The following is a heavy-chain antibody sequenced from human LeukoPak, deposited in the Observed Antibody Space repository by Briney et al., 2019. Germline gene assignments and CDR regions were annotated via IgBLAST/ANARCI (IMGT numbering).Heavy chain of an antibody. J-gene: IGHJ3*02. CDR2: IYYSGST. Sequence: PSETLSLTCAVYGGSFSGYYWSWIRQPPGKGLEWIGYIYYSGSTNYNPSLKSRVTISVDTSKNQFSLKLSSVTAADTAVYYCARGIIRYFDWLLSDAFDIWGQGTMVTVSS. V-gene: IGHV4-59*01. CDR3: ARGIIRYFDWLLSDAFDI. D-gene: IGHD3-9*01. CDR1: GGSFSGYY.